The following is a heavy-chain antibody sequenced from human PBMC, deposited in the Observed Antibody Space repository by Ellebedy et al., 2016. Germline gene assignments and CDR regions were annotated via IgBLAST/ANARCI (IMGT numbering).Heavy chain of an antibody. D-gene: IGHD7-27*01. J-gene: IGHJ4*02. CDR2: VLYNGDDK. CDR1: GFSLSSYG. Sequence: GESLKISXAASGFSLSSYGMHWVRQAPGKGLEWVAVVLYNGDDKYYADSGKGRFTISRDISKNTLNLHMSSLRPEDTAVYYCAKERSTGGFDYWGQGALVTVSS. CDR3: AKERSTGGFDY. V-gene: IGHV3-30*18.